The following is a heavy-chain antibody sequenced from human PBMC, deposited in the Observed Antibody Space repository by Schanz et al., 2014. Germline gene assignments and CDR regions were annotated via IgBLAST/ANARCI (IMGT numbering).Heavy chain of an antibody. J-gene: IGHJ4*02. V-gene: IGHV3-23*04. CDR1: GYTVSSNY. Sequence: EVQLVESGGGLIQPGGSLRLSCAASGYTVSSNYMSWVRQAPGKGLEWVSAISGSGGDTYYADSVKGRFTISRDNSKNTLYLQMNSLRAEDTAVYYGAKGQLLSYYFDYWGQGTLVAVSS. CDR2: ISGSGGDT. CDR3: AKGQLLSYYFDY. D-gene: IGHD2-21*01.